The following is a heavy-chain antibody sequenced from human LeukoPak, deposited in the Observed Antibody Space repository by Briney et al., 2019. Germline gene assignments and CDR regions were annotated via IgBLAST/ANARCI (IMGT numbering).Heavy chain of an antibody. J-gene: IGHJ4*02. Sequence: GASVKVSCKASGYTFTNYGISWVRQAPGQGLEWMGWISAYNGNTNYAQKLQGRVTMTTDTSTSTAYMELRSLRSDDTAVYYCARDEIRYGSGSYCLATDYWGQGTLVTVSS. CDR2: ISAYNGNT. CDR1: GYTFTNYG. CDR3: ARDEIRYGSGSYCLATDY. D-gene: IGHD3-10*01. V-gene: IGHV1-18*01.